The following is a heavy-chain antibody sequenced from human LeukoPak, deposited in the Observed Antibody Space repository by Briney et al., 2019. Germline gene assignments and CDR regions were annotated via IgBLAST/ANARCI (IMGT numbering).Heavy chain of an antibody. D-gene: IGHD6-25*01. Sequence: GRSLRLSCAVSGFTFSHVPMHWVRQAPGKGLEYVSAISSDGGSTYYADSVKGRFTISRDNSKDTLYLQMGSLTAEDTAVYYCARGFSGTRSWGQGTLVTVSS. CDR2: ISSDGGST. V-gene: IGHV3-64*02. CDR3: ARGFSGTRS. J-gene: IGHJ5*02. CDR1: GFTFSHVP.